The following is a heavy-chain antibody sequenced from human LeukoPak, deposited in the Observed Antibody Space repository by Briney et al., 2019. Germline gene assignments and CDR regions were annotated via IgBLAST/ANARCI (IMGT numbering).Heavy chain of an antibody. Sequence: SETLSLTCAVYGGSFSRFYRGWIRQSPGKGLEWISEIDHRGETNYNPHVKSRVTVSVDTSKNQFSLKVRSLSADDRAGYYCARGATISETGYFDFWGQGTLVTVSS. CDR3: ARGATISETGYFDF. D-gene: IGHD5-24*01. CDR1: GGSFSRFY. CDR2: IDHRGET. J-gene: IGHJ4*03. V-gene: IGHV4-34*01.